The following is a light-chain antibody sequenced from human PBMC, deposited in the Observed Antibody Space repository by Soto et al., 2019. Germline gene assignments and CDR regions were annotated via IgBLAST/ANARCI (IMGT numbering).Light chain of an antibody. J-gene: IGLJ1*01. CDR3: CSFSTSGTHV. CDR1: SSDVGTYDY. V-gene: IGLV2-14*01. Sequence: QAVVTQPASVSGSPGQSITISCTGTSSDVGTYDYVSWHQQHPGKAPKLIIYDVNNRPSGVSSRFSGSKSGNTASLTISGLQAEDEADYYCCSFSTSGTHVFGTGTKVTVL. CDR2: DVN.